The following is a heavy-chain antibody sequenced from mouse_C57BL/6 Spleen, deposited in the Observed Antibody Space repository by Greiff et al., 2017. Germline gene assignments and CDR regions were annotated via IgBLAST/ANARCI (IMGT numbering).Heavy chain of an antibody. J-gene: IGHJ4*01. CDR3: TRSTMVTTRNYAMDY. Sequence: EVHLVESGEGLVKPGGSLKLSCAASGFTFSSYAMSWVRQTPEKRLEWVGYISRGGDYINYADTVKGRFTISRDNARNTQYLQMSSLKSEDTAMYYYTRSTMVTTRNYAMDYWGQGTSVTVSS. CDR1: GFTFSSYA. D-gene: IGHD2-2*01. V-gene: IGHV5-9-1*02. CDR2: ISRGGDYI.